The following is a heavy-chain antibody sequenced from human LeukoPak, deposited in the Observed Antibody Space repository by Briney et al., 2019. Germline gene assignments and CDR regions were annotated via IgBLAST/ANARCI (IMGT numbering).Heavy chain of an antibody. CDR1: GYTFSDFG. CDR3: ASDGTSTDDY. V-gene: IGHV1-18*01. J-gene: IGHJ4*02. Sequence: ASVKVSCKTSGYTFSDFGINWVRQAPGQGLEWMGWISGNNDNPNYGQKFQGRFTVTTDSSTSTAYMELRNLRFDDTAVYYCASDGTSTDDYWDQGTLVTVSS. CDR2: ISGNNDNP. D-gene: IGHD2-2*01.